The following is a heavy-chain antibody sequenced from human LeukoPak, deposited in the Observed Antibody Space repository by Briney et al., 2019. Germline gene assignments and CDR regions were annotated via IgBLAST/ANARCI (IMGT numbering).Heavy chain of an antibody. CDR1: GYTFSSSY. CDR2: INPSGGTT. CDR3: ARQRGGQYEDGFDI. J-gene: IGHJ3*02. V-gene: IGHV1-46*01. D-gene: IGHD2-8*01. Sequence: EASVKVSCKASGYTFSSSYIHWVRQAPGQGLEWMGIINPSGGTTIYAQRFQGRVTMTRDTSTSTVYMELSSLKYEDTAVYYCARQRGGQYEDGFDIWGQRTMVTVSS.